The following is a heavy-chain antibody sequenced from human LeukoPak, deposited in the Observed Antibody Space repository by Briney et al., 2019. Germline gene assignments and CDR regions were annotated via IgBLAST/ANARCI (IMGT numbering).Heavy chain of an antibody. Sequence: PGGSLRLSCAASGFTFSDYCMSWIRQAPGKGLEWVSYITASSYTNYADSVKGRFTISRDNAKNSLYLQMSSLRAEDTAVYYCARGPQSRGSSDYWGQGTLVTVSS. D-gene: IGHD1-26*01. CDR3: ARGPQSRGSSDY. J-gene: IGHJ4*02. CDR1: GFTFSDYC. V-gene: IGHV3-11*05. CDR2: ITASSYT.